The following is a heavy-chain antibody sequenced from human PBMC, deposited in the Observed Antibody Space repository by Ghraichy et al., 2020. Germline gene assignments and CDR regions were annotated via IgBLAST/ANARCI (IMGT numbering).Heavy chain of an antibody. J-gene: IGHJ4*02. CDR2: ISSSGSTI. Sequence: GGSLRLSCAASGFIFSDYYMSWIRQAPGKGLEWVSYISSSGSTIYYTDSVKGRFTISRDNAKNSLYLQMNSLRAEDTAVYYCATSRPWFHGGATDYWGQGTLVTVSS. V-gene: IGHV3-11*01. D-gene: IGHD1-26*01. CDR1: GFIFSDYY. CDR3: ATSRPWFHGGATDY.